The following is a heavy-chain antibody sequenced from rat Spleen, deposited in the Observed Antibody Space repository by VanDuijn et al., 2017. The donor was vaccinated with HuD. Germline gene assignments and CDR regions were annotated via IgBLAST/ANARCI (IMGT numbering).Heavy chain of an antibody. J-gene: IGHJ2*01. Sequence: EVQLVESGGGLVQPGNSLKLSCAASGFTFSDYAMAWVRQAPKEGLEWVATIVYDGSRTYFRDSVKGRFTISRDNAKSTLYLQMDSLRSEDAATFYCARQNWPYYFDYWGQGVMVTVSS. CDR2: IVYDGSRT. CDR3: ARQNWPYYFDY. CDR1: GFTFSDYA. D-gene: IGHD5-1*01. V-gene: IGHV5S10*01.